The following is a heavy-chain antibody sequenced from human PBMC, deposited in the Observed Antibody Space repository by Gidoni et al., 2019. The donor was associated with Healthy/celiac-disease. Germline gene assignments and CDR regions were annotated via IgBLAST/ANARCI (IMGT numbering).Heavy chain of an antibody. CDR3: AKDAYYYDSSGYYSHWYFDL. CDR2: ISGSGGST. D-gene: IGHD3-22*01. Sequence: EVQLLESGGGLVQPGGSLRLSCAASGFTFSSYAMSWVRQAPGKGLEWVSAISGSGGSTYYADSVKGRFTISRDNSKNTLYLQMNSLRAEDTAVYYCAKDAYYYDSSGYYSHWYFDLWGRGTLVTVSS. J-gene: IGHJ2*01. V-gene: IGHV3-23*01. CDR1: GFTFSSYA.